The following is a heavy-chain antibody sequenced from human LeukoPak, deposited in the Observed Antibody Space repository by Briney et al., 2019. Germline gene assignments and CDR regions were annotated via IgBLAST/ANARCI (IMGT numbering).Heavy chain of an antibody. D-gene: IGHD3-9*01. CDR3: AIHHTYYDILTGYYIGDAFDI. CDR2: ISWNSGSI. Sequence: GGSLRLSCAASGFTFDDYAMHWVRQAPGKGLEWVSGISWNSGSIGYADSVKGRFTISRDNAKNSLYLQMNSLRAEDTALYYCAIHHTYYDILTGYYIGDAFDIWGQGTMVTVSS. CDR1: GFTFDDYA. V-gene: IGHV3-9*01. J-gene: IGHJ3*02.